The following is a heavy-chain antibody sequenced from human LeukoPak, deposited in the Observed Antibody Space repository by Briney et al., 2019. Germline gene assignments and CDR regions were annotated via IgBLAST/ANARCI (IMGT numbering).Heavy chain of an antibody. J-gene: IGHJ1*01. CDR1: GGSFSGYY. Sequence: SETLSLTCAVYGGSFSGYYWSWIRQPPGEGLEWIGEINHSGSTNYNPSLKSRVTISVDTSKDQFSLKLSSVTAADTAVYYCARDGAAAGEYFQHWGQGTLVTVSS. V-gene: IGHV4-34*01. CDR2: INHSGST. D-gene: IGHD6-13*01. CDR3: ARDGAAAGEYFQH.